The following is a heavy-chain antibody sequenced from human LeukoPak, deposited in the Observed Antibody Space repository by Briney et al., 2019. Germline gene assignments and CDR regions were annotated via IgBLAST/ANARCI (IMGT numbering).Heavy chain of an antibody. Sequence: ASVKVSCKASGYTFTGYYMHWVRQAPGQGLEWMGWINPNSGGTNYAQKFQGRVTMTRDTSISTAYMELSRLRSDDTAVYFCAGTPPGSGYYFDYWGQGTLVTVSS. V-gene: IGHV1-2*02. D-gene: IGHD3-22*01. CDR1: GYTFTGYY. CDR2: INPNSGGT. CDR3: AGTPPGSGYYFDY. J-gene: IGHJ4*02.